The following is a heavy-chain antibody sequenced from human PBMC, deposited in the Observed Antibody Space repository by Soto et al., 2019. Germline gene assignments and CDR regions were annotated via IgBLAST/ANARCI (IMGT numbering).Heavy chain of an antibody. Sequence: QVQLVQSGAEVKKPGSSVKVSCKASGGTFSNYSFSWVRQVPGQGLEWMGGLLPIFETTNYAKKFQGRVTITGDESTRTTYMELSSMSSEDTAVFFCARDMIPAAISYRYYAMDVWGQGTTVTVSS. J-gene: IGHJ6*02. D-gene: IGHD2-2*01. V-gene: IGHV1-69*01. CDR2: LLPIFETT. CDR1: GGTFSNYS. CDR3: ARDMIPAAISYRYYAMDV.